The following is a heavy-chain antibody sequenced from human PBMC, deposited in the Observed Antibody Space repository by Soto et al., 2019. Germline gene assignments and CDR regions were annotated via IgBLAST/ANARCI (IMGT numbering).Heavy chain of an antibody. CDR3: AREGYCSGGSCYGDFDY. CDR2: ISSSSSYI. Sequence: SLRLSCAASGFTFSSYSMNWVRQAPGKGLEWVSSISSSSSYIYYADSVKGRFTISRDNAKNSLYLQMNSLRAEDTAVYYCAREGYCSGGSCYGDFDYWGQGTLVTVSS. D-gene: IGHD2-15*01. J-gene: IGHJ4*02. V-gene: IGHV3-21*01. CDR1: GFTFSSYS.